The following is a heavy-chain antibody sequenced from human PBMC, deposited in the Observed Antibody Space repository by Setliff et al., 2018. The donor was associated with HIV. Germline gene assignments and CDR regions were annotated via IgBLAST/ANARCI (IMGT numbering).Heavy chain of an antibody. CDR2: ISGYNGNT. D-gene: IGHD6-13*01. J-gene: IGHJ3*02. CDR1: GYTFSSYG. CDR3: TKDGLAAGARSFDI. V-gene: IGHV1-18*01. Sequence: ASVKVSCKASGYTFSSYGISWVRQAPGQGLQWVGWISGYNGNTHYAQNVQGRVTMTTDTSTNTAYMDLRSLRSDDTAVYYCTKDGLAAGARSFDIWGQGTMVTVSS.